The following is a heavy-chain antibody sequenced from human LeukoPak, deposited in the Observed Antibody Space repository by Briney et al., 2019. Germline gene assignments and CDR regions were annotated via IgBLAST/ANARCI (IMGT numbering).Heavy chain of an antibody. CDR1: GFSVSSNY. CDR2: IYSGGST. Sequence: GGSLRLSCAASGFSVSSNYMSWVRQAPGKGLEWVSVIYSGGSTYYADSVKGRFTISRDNSKNTLYLQMNSLRAEDTAVYYCAGRKPQLWFGELLRAFDIWGQGTMVTVSS. CDR3: AGRKPQLWFGELLRAFDI. D-gene: IGHD3-10*01. J-gene: IGHJ3*02. V-gene: IGHV3-53*01.